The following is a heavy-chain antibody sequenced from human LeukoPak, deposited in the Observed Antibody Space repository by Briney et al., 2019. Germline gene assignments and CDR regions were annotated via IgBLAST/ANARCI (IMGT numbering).Heavy chain of an antibody. V-gene: IGHV4-4*07. CDR2: IYTSGST. CDR1: GGSISSYY. J-gene: IGHJ4*02. CDR3: ASGGIVGATFPFDY. D-gene: IGHD1-26*01. Sequence: SETLSLTCTVSGGSISSYYWSWIRQPAGKGLEWIGRIYTSGSTNYNPSLKSRVTMPVDTSKNQFSLKLSSVTAADTAVYYCASGGIVGATFPFDYWGQGTLVTVSS.